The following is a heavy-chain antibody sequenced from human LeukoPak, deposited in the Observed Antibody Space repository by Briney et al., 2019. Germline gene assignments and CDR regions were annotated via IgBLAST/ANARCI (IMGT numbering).Heavy chain of an antibody. D-gene: IGHD3-9*01. V-gene: IGHV3-30-3*01. CDR1: GFTFSSHA. J-gene: IGHJ4*02. CDR3: ARENVAYDILTGYPRDYFDY. CDR2: ISYDGNNK. Sequence: GGSLRLSCAASGFTFSSHAMHWVRQAPGKGLEWVSLISYDGNNKYYADSVKGRFTISRDDSKNTLYLQMNSLRAEDTAVYYCARENVAYDILTGYPRDYFDYWGQGTLVTVSS.